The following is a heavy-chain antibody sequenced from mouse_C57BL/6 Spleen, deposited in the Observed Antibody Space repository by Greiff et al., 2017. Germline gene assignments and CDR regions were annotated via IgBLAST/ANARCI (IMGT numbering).Heavy chain of an antibody. CDR3: ARVPPGYWYFDV. Sequence: VQLKESGPGLVKPSQSLSLTCSVTGYSITSGYYWNWIRQFPGNKLEWMGYISYDGSNNYNPSLKNRISITRDTSKNQFFLKLNSVTTEDTATYYCARVPPGYWYFDVWGTGTTVTVSS. CDR1: GYSITSGYY. V-gene: IGHV3-6*01. CDR2: ISYDGSN. J-gene: IGHJ1*03.